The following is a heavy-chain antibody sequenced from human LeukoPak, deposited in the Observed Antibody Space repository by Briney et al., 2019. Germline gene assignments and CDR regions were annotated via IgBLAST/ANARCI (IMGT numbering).Heavy chain of an antibody. Sequence: PGGSLRLSCAASGFTFSRYDMSWVRQAPGKGLEWVSSISGSGDRTIYADSVRGRLTISRDQSKNILYLQMSSLRAEDTAVYYCAKVPRPDYYFDDWGQGSLVTVSS. CDR3: AKVPRPDYYFDD. J-gene: IGHJ4*02. CDR2: ISGSGDRT. CDR1: GFTFSRYD. V-gene: IGHV3-23*01.